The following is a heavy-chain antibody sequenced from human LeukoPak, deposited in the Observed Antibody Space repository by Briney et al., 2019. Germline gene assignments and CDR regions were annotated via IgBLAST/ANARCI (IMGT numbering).Heavy chain of an antibody. J-gene: IGHJ4*02. D-gene: IGHD3-22*01. V-gene: IGHV3-15*01. Sequence: KAGGSLRLSCAASGFTFSSSAMSWVRQAPGKGLEWVGRIKSKTDGGTTDYAAPVKGRFTISRDDSKNTLYLQMNSLKTEDTAVYYCTTDSDPYYYDSSGSDYWGQGTLVTVSS. CDR1: GFTFSSSA. CDR3: TTDSDPYYYDSSGSDY. CDR2: IKSKTDGGTT.